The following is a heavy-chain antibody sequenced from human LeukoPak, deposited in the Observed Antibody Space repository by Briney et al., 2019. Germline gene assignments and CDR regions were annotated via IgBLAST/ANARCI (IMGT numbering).Heavy chain of an antibody. D-gene: IGHD2-2*01. V-gene: IGHV3-48*01. CDR1: GFSFSNYG. J-gene: IGHJ4*02. CDR2: ISSSSTTI. Sequence: GGSLRLSCAASGFSFSNYGLNWVRQAPGKGLEWVSYISSSSTTINYADSVKGRFTISRDNAKNSLYVQMSSLRAEDTAVYYCARVRCTSTSRFRDYWGQGTLVTVSS. CDR3: ARVRCTSTSRFRDY.